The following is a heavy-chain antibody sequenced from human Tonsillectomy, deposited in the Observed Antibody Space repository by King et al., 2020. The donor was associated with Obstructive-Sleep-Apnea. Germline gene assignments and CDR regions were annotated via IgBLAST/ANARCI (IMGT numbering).Heavy chain of an antibody. CDR2: IFYIGAT. CDR3: ARVRTRDYSNGVEG. V-gene: IGHV4-59*01. D-gene: IGHD2-21*01. Sequence: MQLQESGPGLVKPSETLSLTCTVSGDSISPYYWSWIRQTPGKGLEWIGYIFYIGATVYNPSLKSRLSMSVDTSKNQFSLKLTSVTAADTALYYCARVRTRDYSNGVEGWGQGTTVTVSS. CDR1: GDSISPYY. J-gene: IGHJ6*02.